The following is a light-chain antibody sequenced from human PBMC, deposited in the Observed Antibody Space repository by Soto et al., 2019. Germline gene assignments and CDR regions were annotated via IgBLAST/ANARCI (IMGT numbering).Light chain of an antibody. CDR2: DVS. CDR1: SSDIGDSNS. CDR3: SSYTSSTTLV. V-gene: IGLV2-14*03. Sequence: QSALTQPGSVSGSPGQSIAVSCTGSSSDIGDSNSVSWYQHHPGKAPKLMIYDVSNRPSGVSNRFSGSKSGNTASLTISGLQAEDEADYYCSSYTSSTTLVFGGGTKLTVL. J-gene: IGLJ2*01.